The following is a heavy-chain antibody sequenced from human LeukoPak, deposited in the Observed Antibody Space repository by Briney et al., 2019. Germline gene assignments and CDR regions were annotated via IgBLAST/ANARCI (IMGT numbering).Heavy chain of an antibody. D-gene: IGHD1-20*01. CDR2: ISSSATYI. Sequence: KPGGSLRLSCAASGFSFSTYSMNWVRQAPGKGLEWVSSISSSATYIHYADSVKGRFTISRDNANNSLYLEMHSLRAEDTAVYYCATKYMTETTGLDYWGQGTLATVSS. J-gene: IGHJ4*02. CDR1: GFSFSTYS. V-gene: IGHV3-21*01. CDR3: ATKYMTETTGLDY.